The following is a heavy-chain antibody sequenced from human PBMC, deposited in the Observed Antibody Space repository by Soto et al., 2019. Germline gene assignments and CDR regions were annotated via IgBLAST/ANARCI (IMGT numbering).Heavy chain of an antibody. CDR1: GYTFTRYY. D-gene: IGHD3-22*01. Sequence: ASVKVSCKASGYTFTRYYMHWLRQAPGQGLEWMGIIKPSGGSTSYAQKFQGRVTMTRDTSTSTVYMELSSLRSEDTAMYYCARLLKNYDISGYYYWGQGTLVTVSS. V-gene: IGHV1-46*01. CDR3: ARLLKNYDISGYYY. CDR2: IKPSGGST. J-gene: IGHJ4*02.